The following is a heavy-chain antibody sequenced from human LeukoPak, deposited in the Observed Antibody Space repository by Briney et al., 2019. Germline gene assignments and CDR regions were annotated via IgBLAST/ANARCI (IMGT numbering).Heavy chain of an antibody. CDR1: GYTFTSYG. J-gene: IGHJ5*02. CDR2: IITYNGNT. V-gene: IGHV1-18*01. Sequence: ASVKVSCKASGYTFTSYGISWVRQAPGQGLEWMGYIITYNGNTNYAQKLQGRVTMTTDTSTSTAYMELRSLRSDDTAVYYCARDTKRSRARWENLGIDPWGQGTLVTVSS. D-gene: IGHD3-16*01. CDR3: ARDTKRSRARWENLGIDP.